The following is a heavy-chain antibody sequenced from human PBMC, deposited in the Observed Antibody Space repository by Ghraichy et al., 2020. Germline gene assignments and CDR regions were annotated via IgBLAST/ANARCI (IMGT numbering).Heavy chain of an antibody. Sequence: SETLSLTCTVSGGSISSHYWSWIRQPPGKGLEWIGYISYSGSTTNYNLSLRSRVTISMDTSKSQFSLKLSSVTAADTAVFYCPRVNYVFWSGYSPEIDYSDYWGQGTLVTVSS. V-gene: IGHV4-59*11. J-gene: IGHJ4*02. CDR2: ISYSGSTT. CDR3: PRVNYVFWSGYSPEIDYSDY. D-gene: IGHD3-3*01. CDR1: GGSISSHY.